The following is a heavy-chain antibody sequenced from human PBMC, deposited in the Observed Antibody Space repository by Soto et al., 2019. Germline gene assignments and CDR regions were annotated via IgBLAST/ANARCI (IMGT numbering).Heavy chain of an antibody. CDR2: IYHSGST. D-gene: IGHD6-13*01. Sequence: SETLSLTCAVSGGSISSSNWWSWVRQPPGKGLEWIGEIYHSGSTNYNPSLKSRVTISVDKSKNQFSLKLSSVTAADTAVYYCASLAAAGTGYYYGMDVWGQGTTVTVSS. J-gene: IGHJ6*02. CDR1: GGSISSSNW. CDR3: ASLAAAGTGYYYGMDV. V-gene: IGHV4-4*02.